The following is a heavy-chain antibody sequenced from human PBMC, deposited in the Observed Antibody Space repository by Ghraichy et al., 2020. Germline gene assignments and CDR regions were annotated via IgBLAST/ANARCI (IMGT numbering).Heavy chain of an antibody. V-gene: IGHV1-69*13. CDR1: GGTFSSYA. J-gene: IGHJ4*02. CDR3: ARDTRGTHRGYYFDY. D-gene: IGHD3-16*01. CDR2: IIPIFGTA. Sequence: SVKVSCKASGGTFSSYAISWVRQAPGQGLEWMGGIIPIFGTANYAQKFQGRVTITADESTSTAYMELSSLRSEDTAVYYCARDTRGTHRGYYFDYWGQGTLVTVSS.